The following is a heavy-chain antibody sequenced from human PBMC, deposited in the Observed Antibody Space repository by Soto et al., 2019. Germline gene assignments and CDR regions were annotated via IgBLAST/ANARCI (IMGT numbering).Heavy chain of an antibody. J-gene: IGHJ6*03. D-gene: IGHD5-18*01. Sequence: ASVKVSCKASGYTFTSYDINWVRQATGQGLEWMGWMNPNSGNTGYAQKFQGRVTMTRNTSISTAYMELSSLRSEDTAVYYCARGVDTAMVLYDDYYYFMAVRGKGTTVTVSS. CDR2: MNPNSGNT. CDR1: GYTFTSYD. V-gene: IGHV1-8*01. CDR3: ARGVDTAMVLYDDYYYFMAV.